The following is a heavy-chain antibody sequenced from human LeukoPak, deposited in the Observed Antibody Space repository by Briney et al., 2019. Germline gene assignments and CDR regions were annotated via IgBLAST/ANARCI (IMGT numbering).Heavy chain of an antibody. V-gene: IGHV4-34*01. D-gene: IGHD6-19*01. Sequence: TSETLSLTCAVYGGSFSGYYWSWIRQPPGKGLEWIGEINHSGSTNYNPSLKSRVTISVDTSKNQFSLKLSSVTAAETAVYYCARGPYSSGWPDYWGQGTLVTVSS. J-gene: IGHJ4*02. CDR2: INHSGST. CDR1: GGSFSGYY. CDR3: ARGPYSSGWPDY.